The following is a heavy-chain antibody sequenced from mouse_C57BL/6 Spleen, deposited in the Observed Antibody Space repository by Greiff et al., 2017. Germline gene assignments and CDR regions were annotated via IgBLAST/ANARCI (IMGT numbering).Heavy chain of an antibody. CDR2: INPSSGYT. CDR3: ARGGLRGGYYAMDY. Sequence: VHLQQSGAELARPGASVKMSCKASGYTFTSYTMHWVKQRPGQGLEWIGYINPSSGYTKYNQKFKDKATLTADKSSSTAYMQLSSLTSEDSAVYYCARGGLRGGYYAMDYWGQGTSVTVSS. CDR1: GYTFTSYT. V-gene: IGHV1-4*01. J-gene: IGHJ4*01. D-gene: IGHD1-1*01.